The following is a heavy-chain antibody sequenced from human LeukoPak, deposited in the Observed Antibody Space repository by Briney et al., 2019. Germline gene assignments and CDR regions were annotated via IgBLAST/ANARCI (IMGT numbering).Heavy chain of an antibody. Sequence: PGGSLRLSCAATGFSFSDYYMSWFRQAPGKGLEWVSYISRSSSKINYADSVKGRFTVSRDNAKNSLYLQMTSLRAEDTAVYYCARDSAPAAAPTDYWGQGTLVTVSS. CDR1: GFSFSDYY. CDR3: ARDSAPAAAPTDY. J-gene: IGHJ4*02. CDR2: ISRSSSKI. V-gene: IGHV3-11*06. D-gene: IGHD6-13*01.